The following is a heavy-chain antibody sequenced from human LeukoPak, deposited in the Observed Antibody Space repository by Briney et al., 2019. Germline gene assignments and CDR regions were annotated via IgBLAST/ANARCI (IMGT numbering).Heavy chain of an antibody. Sequence: GGSLRLSCAASGFTFSSHWMTWVRLAPGKGLEWVANIKQGGSQKYYVDSVKGRFTISRDNAKNTLYLQMNSLRAEDTAVYYCARVSGGNYGMDVWGQGTTVTVSS. CDR1: GFTFSSHW. J-gene: IGHJ6*02. CDR3: ARVSGGNYGMDV. CDR2: IKQGGSQK. D-gene: IGHD2-15*01. V-gene: IGHV3-7*01.